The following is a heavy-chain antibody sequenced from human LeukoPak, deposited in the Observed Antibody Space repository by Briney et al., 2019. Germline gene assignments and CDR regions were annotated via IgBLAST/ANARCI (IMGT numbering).Heavy chain of an antibody. D-gene: IGHD4-17*01. V-gene: IGHV1-2*02. CDR1: GYTFTGYY. J-gene: IGHJ4*02. Sequence: ASVKVSCKASGYTFTGYYIHWVRQAPGQGLEWMGWINPNSGGTNYAQKFQGRVTMTRDTSISTAYMELSRLRSDDTAVYYCARADDYGDRVFDYWGQGTLVTVSS. CDR3: ARADDYGDRVFDY. CDR2: INPNSGGT.